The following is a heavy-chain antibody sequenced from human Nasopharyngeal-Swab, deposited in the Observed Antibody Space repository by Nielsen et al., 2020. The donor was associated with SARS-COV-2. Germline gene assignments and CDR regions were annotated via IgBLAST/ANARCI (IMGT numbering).Heavy chain of an antibody. J-gene: IGHJ6*02. D-gene: IGHD4-17*01. CDR3: AKNNLAATVTNAGGYYYYGMDV. CDR2: IWYDGSNK. Sequence: GGSLRLSCAASGFTFSSYGMHWVRQAPGKGLEWVAVIWYDGSNKYYADSVKGRFTISRDNSKNTLYLQMNSLRAEDTAVYYCAKNNLAATVTNAGGYYYYGMDVWGQGTTVTVSS. V-gene: IGHV3-33*06. CDR1: GFTFSSYG.